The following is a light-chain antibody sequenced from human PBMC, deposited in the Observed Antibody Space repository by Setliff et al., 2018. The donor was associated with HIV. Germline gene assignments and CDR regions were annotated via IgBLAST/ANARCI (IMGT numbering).Light chain of an antibody. V-gene: IGLV2-23*02. CDR1: SSVIANSKV. CDR3: SSYAGADAFDV. CDR2: DVS. J-gene: IGLJ1*01. Sequence: QSALTQPASVSGSPGQSITISCTGTSSVIANSKVVSWYQQHPGKAPKLLIYDVSKRPPGISSRFSASESGNTASLTISGLQADDEADYYCSSYAGADAFDVFGTGTKVTVL.